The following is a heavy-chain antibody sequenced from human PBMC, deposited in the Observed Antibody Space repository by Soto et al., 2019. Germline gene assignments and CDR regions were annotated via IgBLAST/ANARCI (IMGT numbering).Heavy chain of an antibody. Sequence: SETLSLTCAVYGGSFSGYYWSWIRQPPGKGLEWIGEINHSGSTNYNPSLKSRVTISVDTSKNQFSLKLSSVTAADTAVYYCARGLVDTAMAQGNWFDPWGQGTLVTVSS. J-gene: IGHJ5*02. CDR1: GGSFSGYY. V-gene: IGHV4-34*01. D-gene: IGHD5-18*01. CDR3: ARGLVDTAMAQGNWFDP. CDR2: INHSGST.